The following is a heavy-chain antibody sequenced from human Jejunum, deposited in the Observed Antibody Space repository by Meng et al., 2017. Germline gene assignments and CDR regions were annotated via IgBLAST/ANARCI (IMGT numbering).Heavy chain of an antibody. CDR3: ATIQSSPHFFNY. D-gene: IGHD6-6*01. J-gene: IGHJ4*02. V-gene: IGHV4-30-4*01. Sequence: QAQLQESGSGLVKPSHTLSLTCTVSGGSISSSDYYWSLIRQPPGKGLEWIGYIHHSGITYYNPSLRSRLLISIDTSKRQLSLTLNSVTTADTALYYCATIQSSPHFFNYWGQGTLVTVSS. CDR2: IHHSGIT. CDR1: GGSISSSDYY.